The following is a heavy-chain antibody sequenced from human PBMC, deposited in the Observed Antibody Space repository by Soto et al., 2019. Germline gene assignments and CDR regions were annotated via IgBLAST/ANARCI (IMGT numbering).Heavy chain of an antibody. Sequence: GASVKVSCKASGFTFSHHSIHWVRQAPGQRLEWMGWINSDTGYTKYSQKFQARLTITWDSSAKTAYMELSSPQSEDTAVYYCVRGKEAGVWFDPWGQGTLVTVSS. D-gene: IGHD3-10*01. CDR2: INSDTGYT. CDR3: VRGKEAGVWFDP. J-gene: IGHJ5*02. V-gene: IGHV1-3*04. CDR1: GFTFSHHS.